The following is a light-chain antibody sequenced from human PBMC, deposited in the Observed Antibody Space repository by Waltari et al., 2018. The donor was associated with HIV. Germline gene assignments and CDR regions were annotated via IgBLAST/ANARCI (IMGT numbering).Light chain of an antibody. CDR1: QSVSTS. Sequence: EIVMTQSPGPLSVSPGEGASLSCRASQSVSTSLAWYQQKPGQTPTLIVYDASTRATGVPDRFSGGGSGTDFTLTISSLQSEDFAVYYCQQYKNWPLTFGGWTKVETK. J-gene: IGKJ4*01. V-gene: IGKV3D-15*01. CDR3: QQYKNWPLT. CDR2: DAS.